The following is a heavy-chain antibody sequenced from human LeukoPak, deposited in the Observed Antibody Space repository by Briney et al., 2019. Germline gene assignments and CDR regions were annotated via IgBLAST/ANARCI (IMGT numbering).Heavy chain of an antibody. V-gene: IGHV4-61*02. J-gene: IGHJ4*02. CDR3: AGYDFWSGLDY. CDR1: GGSISSGSYH. Sequence: SQTLSLTCTVSGGSISSGSYHWSWTRQPAGKGLEWIGRIYTSGSTNYNPSLKSRVTISVDTSKNQFSLKLSSVTAADTAVYYCAGYDFWSGLDYWGQGTLVTVSS. D-gene: IGHD3-3*01. CDR2: IYTSGST.